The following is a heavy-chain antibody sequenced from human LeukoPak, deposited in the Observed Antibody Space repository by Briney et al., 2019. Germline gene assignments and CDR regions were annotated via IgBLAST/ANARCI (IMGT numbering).Heavy chain of an antibody. Sequence: SETLSLTCTVSGGSINTDHWSWIRLPAGKGLEWIGRLHTSGSGSATSNPSLNSRAIVSIDKSKNQFLLNLLSVTAADTAVYYCAREPARVPDYYFDYWGQVTLVTVSS. D-gene: IGHD2-2*01. V-gene: IGHV4-4*07. J-gene: IGHJ4*02. CDR3: AREPARVPDYYFDY. CDR1: GGSINTDH. CDR2: LHTSGSGSA.